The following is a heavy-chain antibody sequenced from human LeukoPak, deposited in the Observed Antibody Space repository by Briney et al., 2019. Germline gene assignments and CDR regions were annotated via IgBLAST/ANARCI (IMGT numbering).Heavy chain of an antibody. D-gene: IGHD5-12*01. V-gene: IGHV1-18*01. CDR1: GYTFTSYG. Sequence: ASVTVSCKASGYTFTSYGISWVRQAPGQGLEWMGWISAYNGNTNYAQKLQGRVTMTRNTSISTAYMELSSLRSEDTAVYYCARGLAPYYYYYMDVWGKGTTVTVSS. CDR3: ARGLAPYYYYYMDV. CDR2: ISAYNGNT. J-gene: IGHJ6*03.